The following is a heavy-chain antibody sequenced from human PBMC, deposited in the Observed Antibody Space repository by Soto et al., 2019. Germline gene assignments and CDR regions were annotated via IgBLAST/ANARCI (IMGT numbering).Heavy chain of an antibody. CDR2: IFYSGST. J-gene: IGHJ6*02. V-gene: IGHV4-39*01. D-gene: IGHD2-15*01. CDR3: ARHLTYCSAGSCYSDFPYYGMDV. Sequence: SETLSLTCTVSGGSISSSSYYWGWIRQPPGKGLEWIGSIFYSGSTYYKPSLKSRVTISVDTSKNQFSLKLSSVTAADTAVYYCARHLTYCSAGSCYSDFPYYGMDVWGQGTTVT. CDR1: GGSISSSSYY.